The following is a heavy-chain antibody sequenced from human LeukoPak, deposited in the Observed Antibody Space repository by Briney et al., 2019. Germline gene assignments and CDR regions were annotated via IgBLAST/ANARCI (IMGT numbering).Heavy chain of an antibody. J-gene: IGHJ3*02. CDR2: INPSGGST. CDR3: ARDYYGDAFDI. CDR1: GYTFASYY. Sequence: ASVKVSCKASGYTFASYYMHWVRQAPGQGLEWMGIINPSGGSTSYAQKFQGRVTMTRDTSTSTVYMELSSLRSEDTAVYYCARDYYGDAFDIWGQGTMVTVSS. D-gene: IGHD3-22*01. V-gene: IGHV1-46*01.